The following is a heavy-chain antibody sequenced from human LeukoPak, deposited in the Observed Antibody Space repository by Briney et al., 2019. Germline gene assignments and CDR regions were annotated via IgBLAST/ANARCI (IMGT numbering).Heavy chain of an antibody. CDR2: ISAYNGNT. CDR3: AREEPLGYCSSTSCYRNWFDP. V-gene: IGHV1-18*01. Sequence: ASVKVSCKASGYTFTSYGISWVRQAPGQGLEWMGWISAYNGNTNYAQKLQGRVTMTTDTFTSTAYMELRSLRSDDTAVYYCAREEPLGYCSSTSCYRNWFDPWGQGTLVTVSS. J-gene: IGHJ5*02. D-gene: IGHD2-2*01. CDR1: GYTFTSYG.